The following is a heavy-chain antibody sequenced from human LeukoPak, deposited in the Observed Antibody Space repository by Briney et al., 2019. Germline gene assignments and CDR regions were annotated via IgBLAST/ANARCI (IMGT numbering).Heavy chain of an antibody. V-gene: IGHV1-18*04. CDR2: ISSYNGKT. D-gene: IGHD5-12*01. J-gene: IGHJ4*02. CDR1: GYSFTRHY. CDR3: TRDRPYGGYGSHFEY. Sequence: ASVKVSCKASGYSFTRHYMHWVRQAPGQGLVWMGWISSYNGKTGYAQNFQGRVTMTTDTLTNTAYMELRSLRFDDTAVYYCTRDRPYGGYGSHFEYWGQGTLVTVSS.